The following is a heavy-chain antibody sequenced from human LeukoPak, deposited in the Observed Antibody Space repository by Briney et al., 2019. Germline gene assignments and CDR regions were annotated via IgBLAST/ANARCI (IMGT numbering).Heavy chain of an antibody. CDR1: GGSFSGYY. Sequence: SETLSLTCAVYGGSFSGYYWSWIRQPPGKGLEWIGEINHSGSTNYNPSLKSRVTISVDTSKNQFSLKLSSVTAADTAVYYCARDREIAVAGYYYYGMDVWGQGTTVTVSS. J-gene: IGHJ6*02. CDR3: ARDREIAVAGYYYYGMDV. V-gene: IGHV4-34*01. D-gene: IGHD6-19*01. CDR2: INHSGST.